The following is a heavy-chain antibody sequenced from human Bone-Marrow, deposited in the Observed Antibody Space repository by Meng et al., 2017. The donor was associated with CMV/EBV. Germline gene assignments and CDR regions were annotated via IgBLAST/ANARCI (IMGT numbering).Heavy chain of an antibody. CDR3: ARSGVDTYYYYGTDV. V-gene: IGHV5-51*01. CDR2: IYPGDSDT. Sequence: GESLKISCKGSGYSFTSYWIGWVRQMPGKGLEWMGIIYPGDSDTRYSPSFQGQVTISADKSISTAYLQWSSLKASDTAMYYCARSGVDTYYYYGTDVWGQGTTVTVSS. CDR1: GYSFTSYW. D-gene: IGHD5-18*01. J-gene: IGHJ6*02.